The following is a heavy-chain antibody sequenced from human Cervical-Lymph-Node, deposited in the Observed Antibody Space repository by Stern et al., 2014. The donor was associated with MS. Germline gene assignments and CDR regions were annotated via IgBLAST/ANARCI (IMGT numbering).Heavy chain of an antibody. V-gene: IGHV3-30*03. J-gene: IGHJ4*02. D-gene: IGHD2-15*01. Sequence: MQLVESGGGVVQSGRSLRLCCAASGFTFSSYGMHWVRQAPGKGLEWVAVTTYDGSEKYYADSVNGRFTISRDNSNNPLCLQMNSLRAEDTAVYYCARDSNHCSGGTCTSFDNWGQGALITVSA. CDR3: ARDSNHCSGGTCTSFDN. CDR2: TTYDGSEK. CDR1: GFTFSSYG.